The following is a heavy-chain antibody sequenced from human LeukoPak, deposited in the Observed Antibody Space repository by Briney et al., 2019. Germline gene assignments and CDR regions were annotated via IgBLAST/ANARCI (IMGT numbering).Heavy chain of an antibody. V-gene: IGHV4-30-2*01. CDR1: GGSISSGGYS. CDR2: IYHSGST. Sequence: SQTLSLTCAVSGGSISSGGYSWSWIRQPPGKGLEWIGYIYHSGSTYYNPSLKSRVTISVDRSKNQFSLQLNSVTPEDTAVYYCARETLYAHSGLDYYGMDVWGQGTTVTVSS. D-gene: IGHD6-19*01. J-gene: IGHJ6*02. CDR3: ARETLYAHSGLDYYGMDV.